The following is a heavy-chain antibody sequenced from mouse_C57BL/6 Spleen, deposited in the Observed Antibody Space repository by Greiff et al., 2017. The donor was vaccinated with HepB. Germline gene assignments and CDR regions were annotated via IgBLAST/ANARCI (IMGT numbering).Heavy chain of an antibody. CDR3: ARPVLRYHYLDY. D-gene: IGHD1-1*01. V-gene: IGHV5-17*01. Sequence: EVQLVESGGGLVKPGGSLKLSCAASGFTFSDYGMHWVRQAPEKGLAWVAYISSGSSTIYYADTVKGRFTISRDNAKNTLFLERTSLRSEDTAMFYCARPVLRYHYLDYWSQGATLTVAS. CDR2: ISSGSSTI. CDR1: GFTFSDYG. J-gene: IGHJ2*01.